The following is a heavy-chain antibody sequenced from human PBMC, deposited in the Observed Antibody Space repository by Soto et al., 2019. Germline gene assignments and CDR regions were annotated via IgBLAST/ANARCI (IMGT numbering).Heavy chain of an antibody. CDR1: GGSISSYY. V-gene: IGHV4-59*01. J-gene: IGHJ5*02. CDR2: IYYSGST. D-gene: IGHD2-2*02. CDR3: ARGYCSSTICYIWDNWFDP. Sequence: SETLSLTCTVSGGSISSYYWSWIRQPPGKGLEWIGYIYYSGSTNYNPSLKSRVTISVDTSKNQFSLKLSSVTAADTAVYYCARGYCSSTICYIWDNWFDPWGQGTLVTVSS.